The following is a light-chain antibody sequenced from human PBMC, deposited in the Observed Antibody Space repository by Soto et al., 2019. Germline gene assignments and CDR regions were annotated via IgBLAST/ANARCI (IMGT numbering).Light chain of an antibody. CDR3: QQYGSSPT. CDR1: QSVTSSY. V-gene: IGKV3-20*01. Sequence: EIVLTQSPGTLSLSRGERATLSCRASQSVTSSYLAWYQQKPGQAPRLLIYGASSRATGIPDRFSGSGSGTDFTLTISRLEPEDFAVYYCQQYGSSPTFGQGTKVDIK. CDR2: GAS. J-gene: IGKJ1*01.